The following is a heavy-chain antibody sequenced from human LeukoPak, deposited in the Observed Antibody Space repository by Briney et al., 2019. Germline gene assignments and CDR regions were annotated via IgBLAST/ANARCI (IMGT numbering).Heavy chain of an antibody. CDR3: ARDLTYYDFWSGYYDAFDI. Sequence: GSVKVSCKASGYTFTGYYMHWVRQAPGQGLEWMGWINPNSGGTNYAQKFQGRVTMTRDTSISTAYMELSRLRSDDTAVYYCARDLTYYDFWSGYYDAFDIWGQGTMVTVSS. V-gene: IGHV1-2*02. CDR1: GYTFTGYY. D-gene: IGHD3-3*01. CDR2: INPNSGGT. J-gene: IGHJ3*02.